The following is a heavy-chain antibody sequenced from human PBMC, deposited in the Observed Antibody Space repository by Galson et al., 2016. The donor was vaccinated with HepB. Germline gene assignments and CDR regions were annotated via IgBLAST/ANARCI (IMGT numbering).Heavy chain of an antibody. J-gene: IGHJ6*02. D-gene: IGHD2-21*02. Sequence: ETLSLTCAVSGDSVSSRNWWTWVRQTPGKGLEWIAEVYHTGSTNYNPSLKGRVTISVDKSKNHLSLRLISVTAADTAVYYCAKESGYSDRYPYHYGMDVWGQGTTVTVSS. CDR3: AKESGYSDRYPYHYGMDV. CDR2: VYHTGST. CDR1: GDSVSSRNW. V-gene: IGHV4-4*02.